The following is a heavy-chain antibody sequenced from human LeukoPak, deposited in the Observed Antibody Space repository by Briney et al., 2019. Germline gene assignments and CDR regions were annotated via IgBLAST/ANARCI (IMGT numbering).Heavy chain of an antibody. CDR2: ISSSSSTI. J-gene: IGHJ4*02. Sequence: PGGSLRPSCAASGFTFSSYEMNWVRQAPGKGLEWVSYISSSSSTIYYADSVKGRFTISRDNAKNSLYLQMNSLRAEDTAVYYCAREYGGYLDAFDYWGQGTLVTVSS. CDR3: AREYGGYLDAFDY. D-gene: IGHD5-12*01. V-gene: IGHV3-48*01. CDR1: GFTFSSYE.